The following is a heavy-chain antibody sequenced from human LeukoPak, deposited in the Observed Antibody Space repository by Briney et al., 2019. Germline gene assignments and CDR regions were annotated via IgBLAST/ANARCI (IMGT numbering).Heavy chain of an antibody. CDR1: GFTFSSYG. V-gene: IGHV3-23*01. CDR3: ARSDSSGYYHLDY. J-gene: IGHJ4*02. D-gene: IGHD3-22*01. CDR2: ISGSGGST. Sequence: GGSLRLSCAASGFTFSSYGMSWVRQAPGKGLEWVSAISGSGGSTYYADSVKGRFTISRDNSKNTLYLQMNSLRAEDTAVYYCARSDSSGYYHLDYWGQGTLVTVSS.